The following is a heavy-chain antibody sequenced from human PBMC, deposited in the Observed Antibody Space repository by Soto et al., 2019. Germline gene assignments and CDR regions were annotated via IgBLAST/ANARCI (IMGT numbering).Heavy chain of an antibody. CDR3: ARGIDAGVDI. Sequence: ASVKVSCKAFGYTLASYDINWVRQATGQGLEWMGWMSPNSGTTDYAQKFQGRVTMTRDTSISTAYMELSSLTSEDTAVYFCARGIDAGVDIWGQGTTVTVSS. CDR1: GYTLASYD. J-gene: IGHJ6*02. CDR2: MSPNSGTT. V-gene: IGHV1-8*01. D-gene: IGHD1-26*01.